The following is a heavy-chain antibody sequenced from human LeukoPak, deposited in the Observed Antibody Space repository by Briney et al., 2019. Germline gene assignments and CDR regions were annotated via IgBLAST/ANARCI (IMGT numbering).Heavy chain of an antibody. CDR3: ARDAREKPPCFDY. J-gene: IGHJ4*02. CDR1: GFTFSSYS. V-gene: IGHV3-21*01. D-gene: IGHD1-14*01. Sequence: GGSLRLSCAAFGFTFSSYSMNWVRQAPGKGLEWVSSISSSSSYIYYADSVKGRFTISRDNAKNSLYLQMNSLRAEDTVVYYCARDAREKPPCFDYWGQGTLVTVSS. CDR2: ISSSSSYI.